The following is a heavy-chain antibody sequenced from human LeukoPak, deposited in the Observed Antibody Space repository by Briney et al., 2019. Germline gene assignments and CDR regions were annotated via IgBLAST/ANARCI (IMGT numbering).Heavy chain of an antibody. CDR1: GRSISSYY. J-gene: IGHJ5*02. Sequence: PSETLSLTCTVSGRSISSYYWSWLRQPPGKGLEWVGYIYYSGSTNYNPSLKSRVTISVGTPKNQFSLKLSSATAADTAVYSCAILPSSWGQGTLVTVSS. CDR3: AILPSS. CDR2: IYYSGST. V-gene: IGHV4-59*08.